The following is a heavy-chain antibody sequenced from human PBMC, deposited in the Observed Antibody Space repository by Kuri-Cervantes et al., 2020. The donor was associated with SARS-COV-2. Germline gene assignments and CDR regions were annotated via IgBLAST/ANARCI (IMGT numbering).Heavy chain of an antibody. J-gene: IGHJ5*02. CDR1: GFTFSSYA. CDR2: ISGSGGST. V-gene: IGHV3-23*01. D-gene: IGHD6-19*01. Sequence: GGSLRLSCAASGFTFSSYAMSWVRQAPGKGLGWVSAISGSGGSTYYADSVKGRFTISRDNSKNTLYLQMNSLRAEVTAVYYCAKAVKAVAGTVLDWFDPWGQGTLVTVSS. CDR3: AKAVKAVAGTVLDWFDP.